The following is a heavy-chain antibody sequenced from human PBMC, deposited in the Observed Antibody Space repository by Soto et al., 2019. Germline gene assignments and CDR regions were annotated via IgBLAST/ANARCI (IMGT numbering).Heavy chain of an antibody. CDR3: ARDPETGIYYHKRDYYYGMDV. V-gene: IGHV4-4*02. D-gene: IGHD3-10*01. CDR2: IYHSGST. Sequence: SETLSLTCAVSGGSISSSNWWSWVRQPPGKGLEWIGEIYHSGSTNYNPSLKSRVTISVDKSKNQFSLKLSSVTAADTAVYYCARDPETGIYYHKRDYYYGMDVWGQGTTVTVSS. J-gene: IGHJ6*02. CDR1: GGSISSSNW.